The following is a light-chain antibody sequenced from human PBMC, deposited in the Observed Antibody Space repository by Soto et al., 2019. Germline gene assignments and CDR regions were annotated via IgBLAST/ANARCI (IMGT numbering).Light chain of an antibody. CDR1: SSNIGSNY. CDR2: RSN. Sequence: QSVLTQPPSASGTPGQRVTISCSGSSSNIGSNYVYWYQQFPGTAPKLLIYRSNQRPSGVPDRFSGSKSGTSASLAISGLQSEDEGDYYCATWDASLGWVFGGGTQLTVL. V-gene: IGLV1-47*01. J-gene: IGLJ3*02. CDR3: ATWDASLGWV.